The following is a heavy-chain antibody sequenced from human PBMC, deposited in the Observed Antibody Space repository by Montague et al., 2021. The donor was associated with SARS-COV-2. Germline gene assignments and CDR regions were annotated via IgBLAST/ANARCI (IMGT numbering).Heavy chain of an antibody. V-gene: IGHV4-39*01. Sequence: SETLSLTCTVSGGSISSETSYWGWLRQPPGKGLGWIGAMSYSGGAYYNPSLRSRVTISVDTSTNQYSLNSTSVTAADTSVYYCARHWWELLSRDYDYYGMDVWGQGTMVTVSS. J-gene: IGHJ6*02. D-gene: IGHD2-15*01. CDR1: GGSISSETSY. CDR3: ARHWWELLSRDYDYYGMDV. CDR2: MSYSGGA.